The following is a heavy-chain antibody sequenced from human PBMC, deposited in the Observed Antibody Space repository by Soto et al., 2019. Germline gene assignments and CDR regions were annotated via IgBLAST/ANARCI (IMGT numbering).Heavy chain of an antibody. J-gene: IGHJ4*02. Sequence: GGSLRLSCAASGFTFSSYGMHWVRQAPGKGLEWVAVIWYDGSNKYYADSVKGRFTISRDNSKNTLYLQMNSLRAEDTAVYYCARDREVTTVTTPPDYWGQGTLVTVSS. V-gene: IGHV3-33*01. CDR1: GFTFSSYG. CDR3: ARDREVTTVTTPPDY. D-gene: IGHD4-17*01. CDR2: IWYDGSNK.